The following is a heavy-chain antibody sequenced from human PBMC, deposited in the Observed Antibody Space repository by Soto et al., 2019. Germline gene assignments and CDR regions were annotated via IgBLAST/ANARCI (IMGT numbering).Heavy chain of an antibody. D-gene: IGHD2-2*01. CDR2: ISAYNGNT. V-gene: IGHV1-18*01. CDR1: GYTFTSYG. CDR3: ARHYCSSTSCFVRRAFDI. J-gene: IGHJ3*02. Sequence: QVQLVQSGAEVKKPGASVKVSCKASGYTFTSYGISRVRQAPGQGLEWMGWISAYNGNTNYAQKLQGRVTMTTDTSTSTAYMELRSLRSDDTAVYYCARHYCSSTSCFVRRAFDIWGQGTMVTVSS.